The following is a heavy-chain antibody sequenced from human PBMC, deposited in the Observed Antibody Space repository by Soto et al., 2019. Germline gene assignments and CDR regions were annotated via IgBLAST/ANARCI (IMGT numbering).Heavy chain of an antibody. CDR3: ARDPKGYGYFDY. D-gene: IGHD2-15*01. J-gene: IGHJ4*02. Sequence: PSETLSLTCTVSGGSVSSGSYYWSWVRQPPGKGLEWIGYIYYRGGTNYNPSLKSRVTISVDTSKKQFSLKLSSVTAADTAVYYCARDPKGYGYFDYWGQGTLVTVSS. CDR2: IYYRGGT. V-gene: IGHV4-61*01. CDR1: GGSVSSGSYY.